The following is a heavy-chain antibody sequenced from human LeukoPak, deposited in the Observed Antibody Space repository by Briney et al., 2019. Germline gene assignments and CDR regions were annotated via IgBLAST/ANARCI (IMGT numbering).Heavy chain of an antibody. CDR2: ISSSSSTI. D-gene: IGHD3-9*01. J-gene: IGHJ4*02. CDR1: GFTFSSYS. V-gene: IGHV3-48*04. Sequence: GGSLRLSCAASGFTFSSYSMNWVRQAPGKGLEWVSYISSSSSTIYYADSVKGRFTISRDNAKNSLYLQMNSLRAEDTAVYYCASWYYDILTGYYTPGYWGQGTLVTVSS. CDR3: ASWYYDILTGYYTPGY.